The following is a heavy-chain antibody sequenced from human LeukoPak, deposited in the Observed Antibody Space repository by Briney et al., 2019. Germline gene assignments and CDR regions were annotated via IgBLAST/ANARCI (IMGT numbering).Heavy chain of an antibody. CDR2: INPNSGGT. J-gene: IGHJ6*02. D-gene: IGHD3-3*01. Sequence: ASVKVSCKASGYTFTGYYMRWVRQAPGQGLEWMGWINPNSGGTNYAQKFQGRVTMTRDTSISTAYMELSRLRSDDTAVYYCARGNSGYYKGYYYYYGMDVWGQGTTVTVSS. CDR1: GYTFTGYY. V-gene: IGHV1-2*02. CDR3: ARGNSGYYKGYYYYYGMDV.